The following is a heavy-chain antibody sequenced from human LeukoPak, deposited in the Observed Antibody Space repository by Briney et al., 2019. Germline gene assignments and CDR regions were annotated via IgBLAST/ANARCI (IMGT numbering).Heavy chain of an antibody. CDR1: GFTFSSYG. CDR2: IWYDGSNK. V-gene: IGHV3-33*01. Sequence: PGGSLRLSCAPSGFTFSSYGMHWVRQAPGKGLEWVAVIWYDGSNKYYADSVKGRFTISRDNSKNTLYLQMNSLRAEDTAVYYCARSDNCGGDCYYFDYWGQGTLVTVSS. J-gene: IGHJ4*02. D-gene: IGHD2-21*02. CDR3: ARSDNCGGDCYYFDY.